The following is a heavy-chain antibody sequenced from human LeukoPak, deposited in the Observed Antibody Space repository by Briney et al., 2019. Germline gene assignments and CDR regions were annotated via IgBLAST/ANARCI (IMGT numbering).Heavy chain of an antibody. CDR2: IYYSGST. V-gene: IGHV4-31*03. J-gene: IGHJ6*02. Sequence: SETLSLTCTVSGGSISSGGYYWSWIRQHPGKGLEWIGYIYYSGSTYYNPSLKSRVTISVDTSKNQFSLKLSSVTAADTAVYYCASTRASFSGMDVWGQGTTVTVSS. CDR1: GGSISSGGYY. CDR3: ASTRASFSGMDV.